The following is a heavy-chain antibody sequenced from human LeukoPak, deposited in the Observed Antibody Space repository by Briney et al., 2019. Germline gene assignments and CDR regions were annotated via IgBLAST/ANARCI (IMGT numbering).Heavy chain of an antibody. CDR3: ATLTYYYDGSGFTGEGAFDI. V-gene: IGHV1-2*06. CDR2: INPNSGGT. D-gene: IGHD3-22*01. CDR1: GYTFTGYY. Sequence: ASVKVSCKASGYTFTGYYMHWVRQAPGQGLEWMGRINPNSGGTNYAQKFQGRVTMTRDTSISTAYMELSRLRSDDTAVYYCATLTYYYDGSGFTGEGAFDIWGQGTMVTVSS. J-gene: IGHJ3*02.